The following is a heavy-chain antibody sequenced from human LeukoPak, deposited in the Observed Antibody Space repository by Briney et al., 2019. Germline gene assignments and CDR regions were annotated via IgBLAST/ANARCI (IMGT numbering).Heavy chain of an antibody. V-gene: IGHV3-53*01. CDR3: ARDRGRNSFDY. CDR1: GFTVSSNS. Sequence: GGSLRLSCTVSGFTVSSNSMSWVRQAPGKGLEWVSFIYSDNTHYSDSVKGRFTISRDNSKTTLYLQMNSLRAEDTAVYYCARDRGRNSFDYWGQGTLVSVSS. CDR2: IYSDNT. D-gene: IGHD1-14*01. J-gene: IGHJ4*02.